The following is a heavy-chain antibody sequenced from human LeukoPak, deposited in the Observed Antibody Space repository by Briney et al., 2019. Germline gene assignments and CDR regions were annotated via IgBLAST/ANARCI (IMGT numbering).Heavy chain of an antibody. CDR3: ARDPTSSWETAFDI. CDR1: GFTFNSYT. CDR2: IDSSTDYI. J-gene: IGHJ3*02. V-gene: IGHV3-21*01. D-gene: IGHD1-26*01. Sequence: PGGSLRLSCAASGFTFNSYTMNWVRQAPGKRLEWVSSIDSSTDYIYYADSVKGRFTISRDNAKKSLYLQMNSLRVEDTAVYYCARDPTSSWETAFDIWGQGTMVTVSS.